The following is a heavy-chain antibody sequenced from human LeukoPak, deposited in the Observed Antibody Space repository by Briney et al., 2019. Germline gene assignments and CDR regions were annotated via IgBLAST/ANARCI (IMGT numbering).Heavy chain of an antibody. CDR2: IYSGGST. D-gene: IGHD2-21*01. CDR3: ARGYSSDN. Sequence: PGGSLRLSCAASGFTFSDYSMNWVRQAPGKGLEWVSVIYSGGSTYYADSVKGRFTISRDNSKNTLNLQMNSLRAEDAAVYYCARGYSSDNWGQGTLVTVSS. J-gene: IGHJ4*02. V-gene: IGHV3-66*01. CDR1: GFTFSDYS.